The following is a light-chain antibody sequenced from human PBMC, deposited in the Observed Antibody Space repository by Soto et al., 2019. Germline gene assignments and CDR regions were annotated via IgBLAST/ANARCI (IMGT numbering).Light chain of an antibody. Sequence: DIQMTQSASSLSASVGDRFTITFRASQGISNYLAGYQQKPGKVPKLLIYAASTLQSGVPSRFSGSGSGTDFTLTISSLQPEDVATYYCQKYNSAPLTFGGGTKVDIK. V-gene: IGKV1-27*01. J-gene: IGKJ4*01. CDR3: QKYNSAPLT. CDR2: AAS. CDR1: QGISNY.